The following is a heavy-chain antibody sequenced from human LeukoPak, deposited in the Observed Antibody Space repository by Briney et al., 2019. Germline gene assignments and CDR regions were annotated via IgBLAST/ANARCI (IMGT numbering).Heavy chain of an antibody. V-gene: IGHV5-51*01. Sequence: LGESLKISCKGSGYSFTSYWIGWVRQMPGKGLEWMGIIYPGDSDTRYSPSFQGQVTISADKSISTAYLQWSSLKASDTAMYYCARQYCSGGSCYRGAGWFDPWGQGTLVTVSS. D-gene: IGHD2-15*01. CDR1: GYSFTSYW. J-gene: IGHJ5*02. CDR2: IYPGDSDT. CDR3: ARQYCSGGSCYRGAGWFDP.